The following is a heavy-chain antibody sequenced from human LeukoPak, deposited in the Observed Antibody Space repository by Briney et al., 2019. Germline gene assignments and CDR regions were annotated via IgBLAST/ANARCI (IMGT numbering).Heavy chain of an antibody. Sequence: GGSLRLSCAASGFTFSSYWMHWVRQAPGEGLVWASRIRYDGSSAAYADSVKGRLTISRDNAKNTLYLQMNSLSAEDTAVYYCVRGTMNAIDQLDYWGQGTLVTVSS. CDR2: IRYDGSSA. D-gene: IGHD1-1*01. CDR3: VRGTMNAIDQLDY. V-gene: IGHV3-74*01. J-gene: IGHJ4*02. CDR1: GFTFSSYW.